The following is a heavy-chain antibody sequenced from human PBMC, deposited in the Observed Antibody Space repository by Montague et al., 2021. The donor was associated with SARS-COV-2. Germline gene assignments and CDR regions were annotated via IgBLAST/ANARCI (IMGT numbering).Heavy chain of an antibody. Sequence: SETLSLTCTVYSDAINSYYWSWIRQPPGKGLEWIGDVYYSGSAKYNPSLKSRVTISVDTQKKQFSLKLMSVTAADTAVYYCARGERGVGYNHYFDYWGQGALVTVSS. J-gene: IGHJ4*02. CDR3: ARGERGVGYNHYFDY. D-gene: IGHD1-1*01. CDR1: SDAINSYY. V-gene: IGHV4-59*13. CDR2: VYYSGSA.